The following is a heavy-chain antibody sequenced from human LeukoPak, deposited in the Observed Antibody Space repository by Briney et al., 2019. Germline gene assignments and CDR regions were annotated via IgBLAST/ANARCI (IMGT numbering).Heavy chain of an antibody. Sequence: GGSLRLSCVASGFSFSSYWMSWVRQTPGKGLEWVANIKQEGCARYYVDSVTGRFTISRDNAKNSLYLQMNSLRAEDTAVYYCAELGITMIGGVWGKGTTVTISS. J-gene: IGHJ6*04. D-gene: IGHD3-10*02. V-gene: IGHV3-7*01. CDR2: IKQEGCAR. CDR3: AELGITMIGGV. CDR1: GFSFSSYW.